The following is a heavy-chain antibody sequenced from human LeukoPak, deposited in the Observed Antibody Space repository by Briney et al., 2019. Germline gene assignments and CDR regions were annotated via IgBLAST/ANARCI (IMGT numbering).Heavy chain of an antibody. V-gene: IGHV4-39*07. CDR2: ISSSGDT. Sequence: PSETLSLTCSVSGDSISSSTYYWGWIRQPPGKGLEWIGTISSSGDTFYKPSLKSRVTISVDTSKNQFSLKLSSVTAADTAMYYCARGFWGRRAVAGRGYYFDYWGQGTLVTVSS. CDR3: ARGFWGRRAVAGRGYYFDY. D-gene: IGHD6-19*01. CDR1: GDSISSSTYY. J-gene: IGHJ4*02.